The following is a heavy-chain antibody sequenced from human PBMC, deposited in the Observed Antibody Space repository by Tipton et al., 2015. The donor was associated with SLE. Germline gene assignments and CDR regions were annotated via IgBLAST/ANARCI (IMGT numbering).Heavy chain of an antibody. J-gene: IGHJ3*02. CDR2: INHSGST. CDR1: GGSFSGYY. CDR3: AICSGSYYRGAFDI. Sequence: TLSLTCAVYGGSFSGYYWSWIRQPPGKGLEWIGEINHSGSTNYNPSLKSRVTISVDTSKSQFSLKLSSVTAADTAVYYCAICSGSYYRGAFDIWGQGTMVTVSS. V-gene: IGHV4-34*01. D-gene: IGHD1-26*01.